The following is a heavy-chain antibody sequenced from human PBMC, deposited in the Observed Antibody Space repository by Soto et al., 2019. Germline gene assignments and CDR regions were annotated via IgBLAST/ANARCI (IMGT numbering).Heavy chain of an antibody. J-gene: IGHJ3*02. V-gene: IGHV4-31*03. Sequence: SETLSLTCTVSGGSISSGGYYWSWIRQHPGKGLEWIGYIYYSGSTYYNPSLKSRVTISVDTSKNQFSLKLSSVTAADTAVYYCASFATGNYYDSSGYYWIDAFDIWGQGTMVTVSS. D-gene: IGHD3-22*01. CDR3: ASFATGNYYDSSGYYWIDAFDI. CDR2: IYYSGST. CDR1: GGSISSGGYY.